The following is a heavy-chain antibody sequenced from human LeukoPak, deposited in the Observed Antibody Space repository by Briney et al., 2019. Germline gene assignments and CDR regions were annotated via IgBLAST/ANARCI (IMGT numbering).Heavy chain of an antibody. D-gene: IGHD6-13*01. J-gene: IGHJ4*02. CDR2: ISGSGGST. CDR3: AKVSSSWYQNFDY. Sequence: PGGSLRLSCAASGFTFSSYGMSWVRQAPGKGLEWVSAISGSGGSTYYADSVKGRFTISRDNSKNTLYLQVNSLRAEDTAVYYCAKVSSSWYQNFDYWGQGTLVTVSS. CDR1: GFTFSSYG. V-gene: IGHV3-23*01.